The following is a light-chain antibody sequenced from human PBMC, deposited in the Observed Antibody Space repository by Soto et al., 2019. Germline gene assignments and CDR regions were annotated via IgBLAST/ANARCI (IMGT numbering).Light chain of an antibody. CDR1: TGAVTSGYY. CDR2: STS. Sequence: QTVVTQEPSLTVSPGGTVTLTCGSSTGAVTSGYYPNWFQQKPGQSPRPLISSTSNKYSWTPARFSGSLLGGKASLTLSRVQPEDVADYYCLLYYVGVHVFGTGTKLTVL. CDR3: LLYYVGVHV. V-gene: IGLV7-43*01. J-gene: IGLJ1*01.